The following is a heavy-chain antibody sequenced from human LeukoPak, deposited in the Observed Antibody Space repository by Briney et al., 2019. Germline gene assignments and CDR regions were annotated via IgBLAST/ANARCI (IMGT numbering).Heavy chain of an antibody. Sequence: GGSLRLSCVASGFTFRNYGMHWVRQAPGKGLEWVAFKRYDGTNEDYADSVKGRFTISRDNSKNTVSLQMNSLRTDDTAVYYCAKDRLGATTAGYYYYYYYMDVWGKGTTVTVSS. CDR1: GFTFRNYG. CDR2: KRYDGTNE. J-gene: IGHJ6*03. CDR3: AKDRLGATTAGYYYYYYYMDV. D-gene: IGHD1-26*01. V-gene: IGHV3-30*02.